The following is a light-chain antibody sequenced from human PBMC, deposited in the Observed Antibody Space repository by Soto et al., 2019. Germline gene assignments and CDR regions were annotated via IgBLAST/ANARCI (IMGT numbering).Light chain of an antibody. CDR3: AVWDDSLKGAV. CDR2: TNT. V-gene: IGLV1-44*01. CDR1: SSNIGSNS. J-gene: IGLJ7*01. Sequence: QSVLTQPPSASGTPGQRVTISCSGSSSNIGSNSVNWYQQLPGTAPKLLIYTNTQRPSGVPDRFSGSKSGTSASLAISGFQSEDEADYFCAVWDDSLKGAVFGGGTQLTVL.